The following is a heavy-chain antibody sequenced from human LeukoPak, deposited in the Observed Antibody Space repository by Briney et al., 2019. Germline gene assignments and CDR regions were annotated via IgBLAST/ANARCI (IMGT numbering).Heavy chain of an antibody. Sequence: PGGSLRLSCAASQFAFSSYSMNWFRQAPGKGLEWVASITSGSKYIFYADSVKGRFTISRDNAENSLFLQMNSLSAEDTGVYYCARDEETVVGLNGFDLWGQGTLVTVSS. CDR1: QFAFSSYS. CDR2: ITSGSKYI. CDR3: ARDEETVVGLNGFDL. D-gene: IGHD6-19*01. V-gene: IGHV3-21*01. J-gene: IGHJ4*02.